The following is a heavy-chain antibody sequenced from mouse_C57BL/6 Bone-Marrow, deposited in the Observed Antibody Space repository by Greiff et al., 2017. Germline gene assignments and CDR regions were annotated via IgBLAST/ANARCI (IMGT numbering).Heavy chain of an antibody. J-gene: IGHJ4*01. V-gene: IGHV5-12*01. CDR3: ARRGVTTVVEGDYAMDY. CDR2: ISNGGGST. D-gene: IGHD1-1*01. Sequence: EVQLVESGGGLVQPGGSLKLSCAASGFTFSDYYMYWVRQTPEKRLEWVAYISNGGGSTYYPDTVKGRFTISRDNAKNTLYLQMSRLKSEDTAMYYCARRGVTTVVEGDYAMDYWGQGTSVTVS. CDR1: GFTFSDYY.